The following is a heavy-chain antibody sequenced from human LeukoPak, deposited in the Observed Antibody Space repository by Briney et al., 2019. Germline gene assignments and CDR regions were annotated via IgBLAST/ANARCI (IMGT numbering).Heavy chain of an antibody. V-gene: IGHV4-59*10. D-gene: IGHD1-26*01. J-gene: IGHJ4*02. Sequence: PSETLSLTCAVYGGSFSSYYWSWIRQPAGKGLEWIGRIYTSGSTNYNPSLKSRVTMSVDTSKNQFSLKLSSVTAADTAVYYCASSNPSGSYSGFDYWGQGTLVTVSS. CDR3: ASSNPSGSYSGFDY. CDR1: GGSFSSYY. CDR2: IYTSGST.